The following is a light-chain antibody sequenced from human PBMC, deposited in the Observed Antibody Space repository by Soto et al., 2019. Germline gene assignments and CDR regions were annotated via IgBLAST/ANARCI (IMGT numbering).Light chain of an antibody. CDR3: QHYNSYSEA. J-gene: IGKJ1*01. CDR1: QTISSW. CDR2: KAS. Sequence: DIQMTQSPSTLSGSVGGRVTITCRASQTISSWLAWYPQKPGKAPKLLIYKASTLKSGVPSRFSGSGSGTEFTLTISSLQPDDFATYFCQHYNSYSEAFGQGTKV. V-gene: IGKV1-5*03.